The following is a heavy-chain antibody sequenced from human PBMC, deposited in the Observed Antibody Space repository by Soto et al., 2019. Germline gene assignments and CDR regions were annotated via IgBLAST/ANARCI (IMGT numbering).Heavy chain of an antibody. V-gene: IGHV3-23*01. Sequence: GGSLRLSCAASGFTFSSYAMSWVRQAPGKGLEWVSAISGSGGSTYYADSVKGRFTISRDNSKNTLYLQMNSLRAEDTAVYYCAKGDILTGYYKDPYYFDYWGQGTLVTVSS. CDR1: GFTFSSYA. J-gene: IGHJ4*02. CDR3: AKGDILTGYYKDPYYFDY. D-gene: IGHD3-9*01. CDR2: ISGSGGST.